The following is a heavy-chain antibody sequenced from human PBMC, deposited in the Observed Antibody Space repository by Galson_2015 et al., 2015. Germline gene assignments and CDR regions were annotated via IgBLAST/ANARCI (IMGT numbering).Heavy chain of an antibody. CDR1: GFIFGYYG. CDR3: AKDSGGRYIDY. CDR2: IRSKAYGGTT. J-gene: IGHJ4*02. V-gene: IGHV3-49*03. D-gene: IGHD2-15*01. Sequence: LRLSCAASGFIFGYYGMSWFRQAPGKGLEWVGFIRSKAYGGTTEYAASVKGRLTIFRDNSKNSLYLQMNSLRTEDTALYYCAKDSGGRYIDYWGQGTLVTVSS.